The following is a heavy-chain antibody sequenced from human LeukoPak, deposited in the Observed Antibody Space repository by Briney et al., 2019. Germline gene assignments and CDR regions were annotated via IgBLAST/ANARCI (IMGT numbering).Heavy chain of an antibody. V-gene: IGHV3-21*01. CDR3: ARGGGYSDYDMRNWFDP. CDR1: GFTFSAYY. D-gene: IGHD5-12*01. Sequence: GGSLRLSCATSGFTFSAYYMLWVRQAPGKGRECVLSISISSNFIHYAHSVKGRFTIYRDNGKNSLYLQMDSLRVEDTAVYYCARGGGYSDYDMRNWFDPWGQGTLVTVSS. CDR2: ISISSNFI. J-gene: IGHJ5*02.